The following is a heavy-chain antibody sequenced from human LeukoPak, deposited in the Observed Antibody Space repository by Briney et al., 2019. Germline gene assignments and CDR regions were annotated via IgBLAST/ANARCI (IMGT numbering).Heavy chain of an antibody. CDR1: GVTFGDYA. CDR2: IRSKAYGGTT. Sequence: KTGGSLRLSCTASGVTFGDYAMSCFRQAPGKGREGGGVIRSKAYGGTTEYAATVKGRFTISRDDSKSIAYLKMNSLKTEDTAVYYCTRDKSPYYYGSGSSNWFDPWGQGTLVTVSS. V-gene: IGHV3-49*05. CDR3: TRDKSPYYYGSGSSNWFDP. D-gene: IGHD3-10*01. J-gene: IGHJ5*02.